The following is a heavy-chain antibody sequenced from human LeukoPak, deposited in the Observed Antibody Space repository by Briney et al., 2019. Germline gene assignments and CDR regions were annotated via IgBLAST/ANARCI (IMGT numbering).Heavy chain of an antibody. CDR3: AKSGGYGLIDY. Sequence: PSETLSLTCAVSGASISGSNYYWGWIRQPPGKGLEWIGNIYSSGSAYYNASLQSRVTISIDTSKNQFSLRLNSVTAADTAMYYCAKSGGYGLIDYWGQGTRVTVSS. CDR1: GASISGSNYY. V-gene: IGHV4-39*01. CDR2: IYSSGSA. D-gene: IGHD1-26*01. J-gene: IGHJ4*02.